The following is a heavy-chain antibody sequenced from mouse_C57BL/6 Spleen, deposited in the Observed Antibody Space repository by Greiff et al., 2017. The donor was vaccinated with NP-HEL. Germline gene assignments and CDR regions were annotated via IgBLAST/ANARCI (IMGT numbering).Heavy chain of an antibody. Sequence: DVMLVESGEGLVKPGGSLKLSCAASGFTFSSYAMSWVRQTPEKRLEWVAYISSGGDYIYYADTVKGRFTISRDNARNTLYLQMSSLKSEDTAMYYCTRGGGHGSSRYFDVWGTGTTVTVSS. CDR3: TRGGGHGSSRYFDV. CDR2: ISSGGDYI. D-gene: IGHD1-1*01. CDR1: GFTFSSYA. V-gene: IGHV5-9-1*02. J-gene: IGHJ1*03.